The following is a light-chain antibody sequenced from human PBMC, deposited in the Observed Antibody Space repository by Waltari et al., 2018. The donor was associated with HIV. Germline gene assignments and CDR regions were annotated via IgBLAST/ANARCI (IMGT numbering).Light chain of an antibody. CDR2: GAS. CDR3: QQSYSIPLT. J-gene: IGKJ4*01. Sequence: DIQMTQSPSSLSASVGDRVTISCRASQSIHSYLTWYQQKPRKAPKLLIYGASSLQSGVPSRFSGSGSETHFTITISSLQPEDFATYYCQQSYSIPLTFGGGTTVGIK. V-gene: IGKV1-39*01. CDR1: QSIHSY.